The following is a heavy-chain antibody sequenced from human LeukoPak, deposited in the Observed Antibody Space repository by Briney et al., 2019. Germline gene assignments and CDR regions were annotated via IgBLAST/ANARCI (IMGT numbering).Heavy chain of an antibody. CDR3: ARCAAGTHWFDP. CDR1: GFTFSSYW. CDR2: ISSDGSST. Sequence: GGSLRLSCAGSGFTFSSYWMHWVRQAPGKGLVWVSRISSDGSSTNYADSVKGRFTISRDNAKNTLYLQMKSLRAEDTAVYYCARCAAGTHWFDPWGQGTLVTVSS. J-gene: IGHJ5*02. D-gene: IGHD6-13*01. V-gene: IGHV3-74*01.